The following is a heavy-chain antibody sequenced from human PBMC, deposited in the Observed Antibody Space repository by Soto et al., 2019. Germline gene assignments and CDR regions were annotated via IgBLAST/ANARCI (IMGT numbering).Heavy chain of an antibody. Sequence: QVQLVQSGAEEKKPGASVKVSCKASGYTFTSYYMHWVRQAPGQGLEWMGIINPSGGSTSYAQKFQGRVTMTRDTSTSTVYMELSSLRSEDTAVYYCARYDFWSGTSFGFDPWGQGTLVTVSS. CDR2: INPSGGST. J-gene: IGHJ5*02. CDR1: GYTFTSYY. CDR3: ARYDFWSGTSFGFDP. V-gene: IGHV1-46*01. D-gene: IGHD3-3*01.